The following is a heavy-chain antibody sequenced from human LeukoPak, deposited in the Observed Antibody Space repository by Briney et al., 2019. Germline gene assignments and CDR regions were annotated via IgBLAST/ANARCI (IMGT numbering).Heavy chain of an antibody. CDR1: GGSISSYY. J-gene: IGHJ4*02. D-gene: IGHD3-16*01. V-gene: IGHV4-59*01. Sequence: SETLSLTCTVSGGSISSYYWCWIRQPPGKGLEWNGYIYYSGSTNYNPSLKSRVTISVDTSKNQFSLKLSSVTAADTAVYYCARGGYDYVWRSYFRGYFDYWGEGTLVTVSS. CDR3: ARGGYDYVWRSYFRGYFDY. CDR2: IYYSGST.